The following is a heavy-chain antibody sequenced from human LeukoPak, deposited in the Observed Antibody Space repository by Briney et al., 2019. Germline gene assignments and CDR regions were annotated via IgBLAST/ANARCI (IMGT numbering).Heavy chain of an antibody. Sequence: SGPALVKPTQTLTLTCTFSGFSRSTSGMRVSWIRQPPEKALEWLALSDWDDDKFYSTSLKTRLTISKDTSKNQVVLTMTNMDPVDTATYYCARHSVVVPAAILSDAFDIWGQGTMVTVSS. CDR1: GFSRSTSGMR. D-gene: IGHD2-2*02. J-gene: IGHJ3*02. CDR3: ARHSVVVPAAILSDAFDI. CDR2: SDWDDDK. V-gene: IGHV2-70*04.